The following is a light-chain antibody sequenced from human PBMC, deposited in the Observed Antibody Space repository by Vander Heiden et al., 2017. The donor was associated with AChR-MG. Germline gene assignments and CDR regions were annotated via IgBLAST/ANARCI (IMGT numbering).Light chain of an antibody. J-gene: IGLJ3*02. CDR1: SSDVGGYNY. Sequence: QSALTHPPSASGSPGQSVPISCTGTSSDVGGYNYVSWYQQHPGKAPKRMIYEVSKRPSGVPDRVSGSKSGSTASLTVSGLQAEDEADYYCSSYAGSNRVFGGGTKLTVL. CDR2: EVS. V-gene: IGLV2-8*01. CDR3: SSYAGSNRV.